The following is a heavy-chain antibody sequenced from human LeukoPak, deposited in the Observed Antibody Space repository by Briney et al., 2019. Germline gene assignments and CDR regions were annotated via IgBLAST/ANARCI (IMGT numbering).Heavy chain of an antibody. J-gene: IGHJ5*02. CDR2: MYHGGST. D-gene: IGHD4-17*01. CDR1: GGSISSGGYS. CDR3: ASTNDFGDYMGA. V-gene: IGHV4-30-2*01. Sequence: SPTLSLTCAVSGGSISSGGYSWSWIRQPPGKGLEWIGYMYHGGSTYYSPSLEGRVTISVDRSKNQLSLKVTSVTAADTAVYYCASTNDFGDYMGAWGQGILVTVSP.